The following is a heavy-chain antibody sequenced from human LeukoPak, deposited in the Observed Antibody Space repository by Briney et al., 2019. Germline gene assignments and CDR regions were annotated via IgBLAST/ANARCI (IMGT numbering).Heavy chain of an antibody. CDR3: AKAVGYCSSGSCPWYY. V-gene: IGHV3-30*18. D-gene: IGHD2-15*01. CDR2: ISYDGSNK. Sequence: GSLRLSCAASGFTFSTYGMHWVRQAPGKGLEWVAVISYDGSNKYYGDSVKGRFTISRDNSKNTLYLQMNSLRAEDTAVYYCAKAVGYCSSGSCPWYYWGQGTLVTVSS. J-gene: IGHJ4*02. CDR1: GFTFSTYG.